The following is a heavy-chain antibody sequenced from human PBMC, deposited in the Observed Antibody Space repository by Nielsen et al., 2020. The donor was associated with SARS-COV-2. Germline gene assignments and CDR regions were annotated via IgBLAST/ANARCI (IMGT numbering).Heavy chain of an antibody. Sequence: LSLTCAISGGSISRYYWTWIRQSPGKGLEWIGYIHHSGSTSYSPSLKSRVHISLDTSQNEFSLKLTSVTAADTAMYYCARDYFGDYLDGFDVWGQGTMVTVSS. CDR2: IHHSGST. CDR1: GGSISRYY. D-gene: IGHD4-17*01. CDR3: ARDYFGDYLDGFDV. V-gene: IGHV4-59*01. J-gene: IGHJ3*01.